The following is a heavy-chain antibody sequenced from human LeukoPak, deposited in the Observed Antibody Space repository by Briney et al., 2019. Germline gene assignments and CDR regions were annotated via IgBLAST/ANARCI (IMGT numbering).Heavy chain of an antibody. CDR1: GFTFSDYY. CDR3: ARASASYFDY. Sequence: GGCLRLSCVASGFTFSDYYMSRIRQAPGKGLEWVSYISSSSSSYTNYADSVKGRFTISRDNAKNSLYLQLNSLRAEDTAVYYCARASASYFDYWGQGTLVTVSS. V-gene: IGHV3-11*06. CDR2: ISSSSSSYT. J-gene: IGHJ4*02.